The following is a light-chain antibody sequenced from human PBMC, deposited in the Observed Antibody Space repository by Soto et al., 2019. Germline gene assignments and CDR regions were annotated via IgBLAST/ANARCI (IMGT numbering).Light chain of an antibody. CDR1: QGISNY. CDR3: QQYYRYPWT. CDR2: SAS. V-gene: IGKV1-16*02. Sequence: IQLTQSRSSLAASVGDRVTITCRASQGISNYLGWYQQKPGKVPKSLIYSASSLQSGVPPKFSGSGSGTDFTLTIYDLQPDDFATYYCQQYYRYPWTFGQGTKVDI. J-gene: IGKJ1*01.